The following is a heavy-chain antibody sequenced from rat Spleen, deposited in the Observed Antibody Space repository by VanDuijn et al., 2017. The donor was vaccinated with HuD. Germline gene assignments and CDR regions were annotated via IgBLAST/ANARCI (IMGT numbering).Heavy chain of an antibody. CDR1: GFIFSDFY. Sequence: EVQLVESGGGLVQPGRSLKLSCVASGFIFSDFYLAWVRQAPTKGLEWVATINYEGVKTYSRDSVKGRFTISRDNAKSTLFLQMDSLRAEDTATYYCGRRDYGGYGDYWGQGVMVTVSS. V-gene: IGHV5-7*01. J-gene: IGHJ2*01. D-gene: IGHD1-11*01. CDR2: INYEGVKT. CDR3: GRRDYGGYGDY.